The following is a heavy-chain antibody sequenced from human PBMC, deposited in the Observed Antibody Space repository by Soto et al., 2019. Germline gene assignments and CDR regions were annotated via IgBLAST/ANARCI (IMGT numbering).Heavy chain of an antibody. CDR1: GFTFSSYA. CDR2: ISGSGGST. V-gene: IGHV3-23*01. Sequence: TGGSLRLSCAASGFTFSSYAMSWVRQAPGKGLEWVSAISGSGGSTYYADSVKGRFTISRDNSKNTLYLQMNSLRAEDTAVYYFAKGRDYCSGGSCYPYGMDVWGQGTTVTVSS. D-gene: IGHD2-15*01. J-gene: IGHJ6*02. CDR3: AKGRDYCSGGSCYPYGMDV.